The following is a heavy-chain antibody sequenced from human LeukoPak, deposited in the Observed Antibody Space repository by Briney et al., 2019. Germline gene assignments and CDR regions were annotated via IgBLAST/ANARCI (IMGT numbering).Heavy chain of an antibody. V-gene: IGHV3-21*01. J-gene: IGHJ4*02. Sequence: PGGSLGLSCAASGFTFSSYSMNWVHQAPGKGLEWVSFISSSSSYIYYADSVKGRFTISRDNAKNSLYLQMNSLRAEDTAVYYCARAPIPDDYVWGSYRPVDYWGQGTLVTVSS. CDR3: ARAPIPDDYVWGSYRPVDY. CDR2: ISSSSSYI. CDR1: GFTFSSYS. D-gene: IGHD3-16*02.